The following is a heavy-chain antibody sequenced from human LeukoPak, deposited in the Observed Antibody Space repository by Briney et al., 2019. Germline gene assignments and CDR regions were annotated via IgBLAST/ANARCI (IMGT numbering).Heavy chain of an antibody. Sequence: ASVKVSFKSSGYTFSGYYIYWVRQAHGHGFDWMGWINPSSDGTNHARKFQGRVTMTRDTSVSTVYMELSSLRSDEADVYYCARVGGINSAYPRGIFDIWGQGTMVTVSS. V-gene: IGHV1-2*02. CDR2: INPSSDGT. CDR1: GYTFSGYY. J-gene: IGHJ3*02. D-gene: IGHD3-22*01. CDR3: ARVGGINSAYPRGIFDI.